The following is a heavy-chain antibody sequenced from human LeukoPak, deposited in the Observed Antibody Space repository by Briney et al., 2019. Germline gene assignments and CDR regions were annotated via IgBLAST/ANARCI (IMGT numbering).Heavy chain of an antibody. V-gene: IGHV3-48*03. J-gene: IGHJ4*02. CDR2: ITTTGDRI. Sequence: PGGSLRLSCIASGFTFSRYEMNWVRQAPGKGLEWIAYITTTGDRIQYADSVKGRFTISRDNAKNSLYLQMNSLRAEDTAVYYCARWPSSSDYDILTGQEDYWGQGTLVTVSS. CDR1: GFTFSRYE. D-gene: IGHD3-9*01. CDR3: ARWPSSSDYDILTGQEDY.